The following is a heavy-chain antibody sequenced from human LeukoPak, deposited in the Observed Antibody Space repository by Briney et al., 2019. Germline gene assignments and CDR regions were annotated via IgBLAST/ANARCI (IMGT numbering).Heavy chain of an antibody. V-gene: IGHV3-11*01. Sequence: PGGSLRLSCAASGFIFSDYYMSWIRQAPGKGLEWISYISNSGSAIYYADSVKGRFTMSRDNANNSLYLQLNSLRAGDTAVYYCARAPKFRLVGVPKGPFDPWGQGTLVTVSS. CDR2: ISNSGSAI. J-gene: IGHJ5*02. CDR1: GFIFSDYY. D-gene: IGHD1-26*01. CDR3: ARAPKFRLVGVPKGPFDP.